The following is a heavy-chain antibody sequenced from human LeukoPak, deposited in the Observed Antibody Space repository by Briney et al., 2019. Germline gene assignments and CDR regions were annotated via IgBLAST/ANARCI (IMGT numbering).Heavy chain of an antibody. CDR1: GFTFSSYA. Sequence: QPGGSLRLSCAPSGFTFSSYAMSWVRQAPGKGLEWVSFIYTDGSTYYADSVKGRFTISRDVSKNTLYLQMNSLRAEDTAVYYCARGEIMDYWGQGTLVTVSS. D-gene: IGHD5-24*01. CDR3: ARGEIMDY. V-gene: IGHV3-53*01. J-gene: IGHJ4*02. CDR2: IYTDGST.